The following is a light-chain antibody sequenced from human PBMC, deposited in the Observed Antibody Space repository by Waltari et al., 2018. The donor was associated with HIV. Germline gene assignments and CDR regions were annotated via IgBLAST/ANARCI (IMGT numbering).Light chain of an antibody. Sequence: LTQPPPVSGAPGQRVTTSCNGSTSHIGPGFDVHWYRVLPGAAPRLLIFGNNNRPSGVPDRFSGSKSATSPSLAISGLQLEDEGDYYCQSFDRVRNAFVFGGGTQVTVL. CDR2: GNN. CDR1: TSHIGPGFD. V-gene: IGLV1-40*01. CDR3: QSFDRVRNAFV. J-gene: IGLJ1*01.